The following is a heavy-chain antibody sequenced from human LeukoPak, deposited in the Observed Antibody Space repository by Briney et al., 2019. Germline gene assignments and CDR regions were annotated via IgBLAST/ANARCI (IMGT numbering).Heavy chain of an antibody. CDR1: GGSISSYY. J-gene: IGHJ4*02. V-gene: IGHV4-59*01. CDR3: ARPYYDSSGYYYFDN. Sequence: SETLSPTCTVSGGSISSYYWSWIRQPPGKGLEWIGHFYYSGSTNYNPSLKSRVTVSVDTSKNQFSLKLSSVTAADTAVYYCARPYYDSSGYYYFDNWGQGTLVTVSS. D-gene: IGHD3-22*01. CDR2: FYYSGST.